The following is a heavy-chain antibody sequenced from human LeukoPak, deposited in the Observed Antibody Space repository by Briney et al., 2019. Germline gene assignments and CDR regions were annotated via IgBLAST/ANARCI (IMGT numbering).Heavy chain of an antibody. D-gene: IGHD6-6*01. J-gene: IGHJ5*02. CDR2: INHSGST. CDR3: ARGPVAALVPYWFDP. Sequence: SETLSLTCAVYGGSFSGYYWSWIRQPPGKGLEWIGEINHSGSTNYNPSLKSRVTISVDTSKNQFSLKLCSVTAADTAVYYCARGPVAALVPYWFDPWGQGTLVTVSS. CDR1: GGSFSGYY. V-gene: IGHV4-34*01.